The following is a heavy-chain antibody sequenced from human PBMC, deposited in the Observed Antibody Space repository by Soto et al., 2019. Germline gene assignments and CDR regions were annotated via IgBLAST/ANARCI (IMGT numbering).Heavy chain of an antibody. D-gene: IGHD6-25*01. J-gene: IGHJ4*02. Sequence: GGSLRLSCAASGFTFSSYAMKWVRQAPGKGLEWVSLIGESGTPTYYADSVKGRFTISRDNFKNTPYLQMNNLRVEDTAIYYCAKLPDYGSETFDYWGQGTLVTVSS. V-gene: IGHV3-23*01. CDR1: GFTFSSYA. CDR2: IGESGTPT. CDR3: AKLPDYGSETFDY.